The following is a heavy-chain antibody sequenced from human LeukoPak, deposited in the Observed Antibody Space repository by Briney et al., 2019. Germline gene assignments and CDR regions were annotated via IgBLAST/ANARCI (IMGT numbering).Heavy chain of an antibody. D-gene: IGHD3-10*01. J-gene: IGHJ6*02. CDR3: AKELDPMRDLVRGVIACGMDV. CDR2: ISGRGGST. Sequence: PGGSLRLSCAASGFTFSSYAMSWVRQAPGKGLEWVSAISGRGGSTYYADSVKGRFTISRDNSKNTLYLQMNSLRAEDTAVYYCAKELDPMRDLVRGVIACGMDVWGQGTTVTVSS. CDR1: GFTFSSYA. V-gene: IGHV3-23*01.